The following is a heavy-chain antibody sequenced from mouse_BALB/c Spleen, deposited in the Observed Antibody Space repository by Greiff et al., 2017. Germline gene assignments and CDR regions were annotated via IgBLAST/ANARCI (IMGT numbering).Heavy chain of an antibody. CDR2: ISSGGSYT. V-gene: IGHV5-6*03. CDR1: GFTFSSYG. CDR3: ARHEGDAMDY. Sequence: EVKLVESGGGLVKPGGSLKLSCAASGFTFSSYGMSWVRQTPDKRLEWVATISSGGSYTYYPDSVKGRFTISRDNAKNTLYLQMSSVKSEDTAMYYCARHEGDAMDYWGQGTSVTVSS. J-gene: IGHJ4*01.